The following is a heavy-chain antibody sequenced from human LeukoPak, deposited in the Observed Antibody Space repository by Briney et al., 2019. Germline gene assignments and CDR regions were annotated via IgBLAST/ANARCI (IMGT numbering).Heavy chain of an antibody. V-gene: IGHV4-61*02. J-gene: IGHJ6*03. CDR3: ARDRSTAMVGGYYYYMDV. CDR1: GGSISSGSYY. CDR2: IYTSGST. D-gene: IGHD5-18*01. Sequence: PSETLSLTCTVSGGSISSGSYYWSWIRQPPGKGLEWIGRIYTSGSTNYNPSLKSRVTISVDTSKNQFSLKLSSVTAADTAVYYCARDRSTAMVGGYYYYMDVWGKGTTVTVSS.